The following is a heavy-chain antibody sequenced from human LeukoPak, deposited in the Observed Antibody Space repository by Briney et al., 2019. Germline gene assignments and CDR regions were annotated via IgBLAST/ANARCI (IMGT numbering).Heavy chain of an antibody. V-gene: IGHV5-51*01. CDR2: IYPGDSDT. D-gene: IGHD5-12*01. CDR1: GYSFTSYW. Sequence: PGESLKISCKGSGYSFTSYWIGWVRQMPGKGLEWMGIIYPGDSDTRYSPSFQGQVTISADKSISTAYLQWSSLKASDTAMYYCAIGLGYREDHDAFDIWGQGTMVTVSS. J-gene: IGHJ3*02. CDR3: AIGLGYREDHDAFDI.